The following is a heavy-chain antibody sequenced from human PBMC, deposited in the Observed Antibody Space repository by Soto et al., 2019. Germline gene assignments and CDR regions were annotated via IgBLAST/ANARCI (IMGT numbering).Heavy chain of an antibody. V-gene: IGHV4-34*01. Sequence: SETLSLTCAVYGGSFSGYYWSWIRQPPGKGLEWIGEINHSGSTNYNPSLKSRVTISVDTSKNQFSLKLSSVTAADTAVYYCARAPGVLRYFDWLLPNNYFDDWAQGTPVTVSS. CDR2: INHSGST. J-gene: IGHJ4*02. D-gene: IGHD3-9*01. CDR1: GGSFSGYY. CDR3: ARAPGVLRYFDWLLPNNYFDD.